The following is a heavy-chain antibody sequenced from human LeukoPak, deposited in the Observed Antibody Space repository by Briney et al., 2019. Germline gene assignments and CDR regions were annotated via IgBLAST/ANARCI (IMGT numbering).Heavy chain of an antibody. V-gene: IGHV3-23*01. CDR3: AKDPDSSGYYIAGFDY. Sequence: GGSLRLSCAASGFIFSSSAMNWVRQAPGKGLEWVSTISDNGGNTYYPDSVKGRFTISRDNSKNTLYLQMNSLRAEDTAVYYCAKDPDSSGYYIAGFDYWGQGTLVTVSS. J-gene: IGHJ4*02. D-gene: IGHD3-22*01. CDR1: GFIFSSSA. CDR2: ISDNGGNT.